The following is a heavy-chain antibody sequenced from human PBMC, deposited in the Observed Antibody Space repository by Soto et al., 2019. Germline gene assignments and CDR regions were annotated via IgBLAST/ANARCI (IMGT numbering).Heavy chain of an antibody. CDR1: GGSFSGYY. CDR2: INHSATT. D-gene: IGHD6-19*01. J-gene: IGHJ4*02. V-gene: IGHV4-34*01. Sequence: SETLSLTCAGYGGSFSGYYWSWIRQPPGKGLEWIGEINHSATTYYNPSLKSRITVSPDTSNNQFSLKLTSVTAADTAVYYCAGSIAVADNFDYWGQGTLVTVSS. CDR3: AGSIAVADNFDY.